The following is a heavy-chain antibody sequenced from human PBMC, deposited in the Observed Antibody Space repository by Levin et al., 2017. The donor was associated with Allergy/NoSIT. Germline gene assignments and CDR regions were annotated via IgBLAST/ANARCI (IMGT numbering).Heavy chain of an antibody. Sequence: SVKVSCKASGDTFSKYPISWVRQVPGQGLEWMGGVSPTFGTSNYAQKFQGRVTITADLSTNTAFMEVSSLRSEDTALYFCARQMSPGYSSTWYFDSWGQGTRVTVSS. CDR3: ARQMSPGYSSTWYFDS. J-gene: IGHJ4*02. D-gene: IGHD6-13*01. CDR2: VSPTFGTS. V-gene: IGHV1-69*13. CDR1: GDTFSKYP.